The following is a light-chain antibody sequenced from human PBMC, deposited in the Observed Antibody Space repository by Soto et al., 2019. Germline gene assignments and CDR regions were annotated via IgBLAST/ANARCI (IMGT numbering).Light chain of an antibody. CDR1: QTISTW. CDR2: KAS. V-gene: IGKV1-5*03. Sequence: IQMNQSPSTLSASVGDRVTFTCRASQTISTWLAWYQQKPGEAPKLLIYKASTLEVGVPSRFSASGSGTEFTLTLNTLQPADFATYDCQQYNSYPWTFGQGTKV. J-gene: IGKJ1*01. CDR3: QQYNSYPWT.